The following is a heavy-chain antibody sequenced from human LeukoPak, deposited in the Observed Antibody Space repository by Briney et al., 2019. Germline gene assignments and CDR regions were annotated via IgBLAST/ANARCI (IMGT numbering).Heavy chain of an antibody. D-gene: IGHD3-22*01. V-gene: IGHV3-48*04. Sequence: PGGSLRLSCAASGLTFSSYSMNWVRQAPGKGLEWVSYISSSSSTIYYADSVKGRFTISRDNAKNSLYLQMNSLRAEDTAVYYCARGDSSGYYYGGFDYWGQGTLVTVSS. CDR2: ISSSSSTI. J-gene: IGHJ4*02. CDR1: GLTFSSYS. CDR3: ARGDSSGYYYGGFDY.